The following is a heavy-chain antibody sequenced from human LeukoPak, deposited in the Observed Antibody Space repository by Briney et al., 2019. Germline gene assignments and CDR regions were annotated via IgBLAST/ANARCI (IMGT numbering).Heavy chain of an antibody. CDR1: GGTFSSYA. CDR2: IIPIFGTA. CDR3: ARHNTAMVYSLSY. V-gene: IGHV1-69*13. D-gene: IGHD5-18*01. Sequence: SVKASCKASGGTFSSYAISWVRQAPGQGLEWMGGIIPIFGTANYAQKFQGRVTITADESTSTAYMELSSLRSEDTAVYYCARHNTAMVYSLSYWGQGTLVTVSS. J-gene: IGHJ4*02.